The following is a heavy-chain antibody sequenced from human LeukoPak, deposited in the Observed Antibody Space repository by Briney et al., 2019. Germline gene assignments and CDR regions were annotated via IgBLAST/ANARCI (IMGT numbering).Heavy chain of an antibody. CDR2: TYYRSKWYN. V-gene: IGHV6-1*01. J-gene: IGHJ5*02. CDR3: ARAGLLWFGELLSWFDP. D-gene: IGHD3-10*01. CDR1: GDSVSSNSAA. Sequence: SQTLSLTCAISGDSVSSNSAAWNWIRQSPSRGLEWLGRTYYRSKWYNDYAVSVKSRITINPDTSKNQFSLQLNSVTPEDTAVYYRARAGLLWFGELLSWFDPWGQGTLVTVSS.